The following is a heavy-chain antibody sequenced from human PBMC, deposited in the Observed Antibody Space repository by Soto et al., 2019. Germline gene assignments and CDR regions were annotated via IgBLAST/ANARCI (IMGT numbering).Heavy chain of an antibody. D-gene: IGHD3-16*02. CDR3: AKGRTITFGGVIVKGAYYFDY. CDR1: GFTFSSYA. CDR2: ISGSGGST. J-gene: IGHJ4*02. V-gene: IGHV3-23*01. Sequence: PGGSLRLSCAASGFTFSSYARSWVRQAPGKGLEWVSAISGSGGSTYYADSVKGRFTISRDNSKNTLYLQMNSLRAEDTAVYYCAKGRTITFGGVIVKGAYYFDYWGQGTLVTVSS.